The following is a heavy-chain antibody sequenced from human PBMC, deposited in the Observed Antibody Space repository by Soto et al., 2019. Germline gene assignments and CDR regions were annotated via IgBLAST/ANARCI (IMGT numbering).Heavy chain of an antibody. J-gene: IGHJ6*02. CDR3: ARDRAVTTPEDYYGMDV. CDR2: ISAYNGDT. CDR1: GYTFTSYD. Sequence: QVQLVQSGAEVKKPGASVKVSCKASGYTFTSYDISWVRQAPGQGLEWMGRISAYNGDTNYAQKGQGRVTMTTXXAXSXXNMELRSLRSDDTAVYYCARDRAVTTPEDYYGMDVWGQGTTVTVSS. D-gene: IGHD4-17*01. V-gene: IGHV1-18*01.